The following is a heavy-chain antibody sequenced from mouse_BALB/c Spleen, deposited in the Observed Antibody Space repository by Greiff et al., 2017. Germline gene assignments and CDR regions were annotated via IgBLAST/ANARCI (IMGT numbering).Heavy chain of an antibody. CDR2: IYPYNGGT. Sequence: EVQLQQSGPELVKPGASVKISCKASGYTFTDYNMHWVKQSHGKSLEWIGYIYPYNGGTGYNQKFKSKATLTVDNSSSTAYMELRSLTSEDSAVYYCAREGAVRRRYFDYWGQGTTLTVSS. CDR1: GYTFTDYN. CDR3: AREGAVRRRYFDY. V-gene: IGHV1S29*02. J-gene: IGHJ2*01.